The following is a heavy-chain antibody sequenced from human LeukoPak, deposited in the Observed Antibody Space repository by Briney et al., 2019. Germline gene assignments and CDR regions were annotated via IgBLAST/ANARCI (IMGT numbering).Heavy chain of an antibody. CDR1: GGSISSGDYY. CDR2: IYYSGST. V-gene: IGHV4-30-4*01. Sequence: PSETLSLTCTVSGGSISSGDYYWSWIRQPPGKGLECIGYIYYSGSTYYNPSLKSRLTISVDTSKNQFSLKLSSVTAADTAVYYCARATGRGIVVLPGASWYWFDPWGQGTLVAVSS. CDR3: ARATGRGIVVLPGASWYWFDP. J-gene: IGHJ5*02. D-gene: IGHD2-2*01.